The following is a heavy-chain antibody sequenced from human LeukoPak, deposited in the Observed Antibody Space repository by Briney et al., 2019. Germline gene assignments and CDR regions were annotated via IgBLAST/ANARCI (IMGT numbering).Heavy chain of an antibody. V-gene: IGHV4-59*01. CDR1: GGSIRGFF. J-gene: IGHJ5*02. CDR2: IFYSGGT. Sequence: SETLSLTCTVSGGSIRGFFWSWIRQPPGQGLEWIGYIFYSGGTYYNPSLMSRVTISVDMSTNQFSLKLTSVTAADTAVYYCARHDYGGNSAWFDPWGQGTLVTVSS. CDR3: ARHDYGGNSAWFDP. D-gene: IGHD4-23*01.